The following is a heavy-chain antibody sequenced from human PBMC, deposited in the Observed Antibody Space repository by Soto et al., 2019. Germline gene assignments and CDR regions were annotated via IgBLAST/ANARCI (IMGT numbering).Heavy chain of an antibody. V-gene: IGHV4-34*01. CDR2: INHSGST. CDR1: GGSFSGYY. CDR3: ARGRGDGYNQDWYFDL. D-gene: IGHD3-10*01. Sequence: PSETLSLTCAVYGGSFSGYYWNWIRQPPGKGLEWIGEINHSGSTNYNPSLKSRVSISVGTSNNQLSLKLSSVTAADTAVYYCARGRGDGYNQDWYFDLWGRGTLVTVSS. J-gene: IGHJ2*01.